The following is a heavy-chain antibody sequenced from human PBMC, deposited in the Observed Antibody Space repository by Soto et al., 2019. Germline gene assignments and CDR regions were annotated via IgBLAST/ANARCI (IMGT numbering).Heavy chain of an antibody. D-gene: IGHD3-16*02. Sequence: GGSLRLSCAASGFTFSNAWMNWVRQAPGKGLEWVGRIKSKTDGGTTDYAAPVKGRFTISRDDSKNTLYLQMNSLKTEDTAVYYCTTESSYDYVWGSYRPDYWGQGTLVTVSS. CDR3: TTESSYDYVWGSYRPDY. CDR1: GFTFSNAW. CDR2: IKSKTDGGTT. J-gene: IGHJ4*02. V-gene: IGHV3-15*07.